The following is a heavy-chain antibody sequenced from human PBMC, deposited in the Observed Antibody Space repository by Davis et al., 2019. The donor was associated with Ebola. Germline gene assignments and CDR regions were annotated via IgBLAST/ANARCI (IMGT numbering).Heavy chain of an antibody. Sequence: PSETLSLTCTVSGVSINSHYWSWVRQPPGKGLEWIGYIYHSGSTNYNPSLRSRATMSLDTSKNQFSLKLRSVTAADTAVYYCVRVAGEWQEASNWFDPWGQGTLVTVSS. J-gene: IGHJ5*02. CDR1: GVSINSHY. V-gene: IGHV4-59*11. D-gene: IGHD3-10*01. CDR3: VRVAGEWQEASNWFDP. CDR2: IYHSGST.